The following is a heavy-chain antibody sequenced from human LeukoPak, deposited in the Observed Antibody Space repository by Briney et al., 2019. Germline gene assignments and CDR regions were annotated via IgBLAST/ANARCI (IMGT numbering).Heavy chain of an antibody. V-gene: IGHV3-33*01. CDR1: GFTFSFSTYG. J-gene: IGHJ6*02. Sequence: GGSLRLSCAASGFTFSFSTYGMHWVRQAPGKGLEWVAIIWNDGSDKYYADSVKGRFTISRDNSKNTLYLQMNSLRAEDTAVYYCARVSCTGGSCKPYSYYDMDVWGQGTTVTVSS. CDR3: ARVSCTGGSCKPYSYYDMDV. D-gene: IGHD2-15*01. CDR2: IWNDGSDK.